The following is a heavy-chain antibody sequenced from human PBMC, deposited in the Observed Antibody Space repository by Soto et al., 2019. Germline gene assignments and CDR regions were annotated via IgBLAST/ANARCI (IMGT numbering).Heavy chain of an antibody. CDR1: GYTFSNYA. D-gene: IGHD1-1*01. CDR2: INAGNGNT. CDR3: ARNAVGTYHFDY. J-gene: IGHJ4*02. V-gene: IGHV1-3*01. Sequence: QVQLVQSGAAVKKPGASVKVSCKASGYTFSNYAMHWVRQAPGQRLEWMGWINAGNGNTKYSQKFQGRVTITRDTTASTAYMELSSLRSEDTAVYYCARNAVGTYHFDYWGQGTLVTVSS.